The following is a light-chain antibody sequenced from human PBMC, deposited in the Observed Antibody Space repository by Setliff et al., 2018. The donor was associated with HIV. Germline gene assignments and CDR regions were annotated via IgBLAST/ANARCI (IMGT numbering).Light chain of an antibody. Sequence: QSVLTQPASVSGSPGQSITISCTGTSGDVGRYNLVSWYQQQPGKPPKLMIYQASKRPSAGVPDRFSGSKSGTSASLAISGLLSDDEGDYYCATWDDNFNGPVFGGGTKVTVL. CDR3: ATWDDNFNGPV. CDR1: SGDVGRYNL. J-gene: IGLJ3*02. V-gene: IGLV2-14*02. CDR2: QAS.